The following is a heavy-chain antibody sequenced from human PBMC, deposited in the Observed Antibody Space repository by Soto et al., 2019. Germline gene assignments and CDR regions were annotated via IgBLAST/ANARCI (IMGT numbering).Heavy chain of an antibody. D-gene: IGHD5-18*01. Sequence: ASVKVSCKASGGTFYTCTFSWVRQAPGQGLEWMGSITPIYPTTNYAERFQGRLTITADGSTRTAYMDLTSLTSEDTAVYYCARIPRYSLPTSVDLDSWGQGTLVTVSS. J-gene: IGHJ4*02. CDR2: ITPIYPTT. CDR1: GGTFYTCT. CDR3: ARIPRYSLPTSVDLDS. V-gene: IGHV1-69*13.